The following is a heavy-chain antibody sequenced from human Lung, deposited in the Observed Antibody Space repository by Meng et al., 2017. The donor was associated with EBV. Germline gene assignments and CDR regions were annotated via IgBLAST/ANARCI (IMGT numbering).Heavy chain of an antibody. CDR1: GYTFSYYG. D-gene: IGHD5-18*01. V-gene: IGHV7-4-1*02. CDR2: IHTNTGNP. Sequence: QVHHVQVGSEFKKPGASVQVSCMAFGYTFSYYGMNRGRQAPEQGVECMGWIHTNTGNPTYAQGFTGRFIFYLDTSVSTPYLQISSLKAEDTAIYYCVRDQPTDTAMVTLGFWGQGTLVTVSS. CDR3: VRDQPTDTAMVTLGF. J-gene: IGHJ4*02.